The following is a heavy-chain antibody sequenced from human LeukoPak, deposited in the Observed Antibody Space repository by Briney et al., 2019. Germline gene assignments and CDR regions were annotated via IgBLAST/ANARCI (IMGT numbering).Heavy chain of an antibody. CDR2: IRHDGSEK. J-gene: IGHJ4*02. Sequence: GGSLRLSCAASGFTFSSYAMSWVRQAPGKGLEWVASIRHDGSEKYYVDSVRGRFTISRDNTMNSLYLQMSSLRAEDTAVYYCATDRGWRTSGYYLYYFEYWGQGTLVTYSS. D-gene: IGHD3-3*01. CDR1: GFTFSSYA. CDR3: ATDRGWRTSGYYLYYFEY. V-gene: IGHV3-7*01.